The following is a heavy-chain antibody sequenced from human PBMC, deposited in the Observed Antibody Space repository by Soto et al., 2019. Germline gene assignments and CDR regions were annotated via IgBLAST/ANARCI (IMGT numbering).Heavy chain of an antibody. CDR2: IYYSGST. Sequence: PSETLSLTCTVSGGSISSGDYYWSWIRQPPGKGLEWIGYIYYSGSTYYNPSLKSRVTISVDTSKNQFSLKLSSVTAADTAVYYCARVGDIAAAGTVFLDYWGQGTLVTVSS. CDR3: ARVGDIAAAGTVFLDY. J-gene: IGHJ4*02. V-gene: IGHV4-30-4*01. CDR1: GGSISSGDYY. D-gene: IGHD6-13*01.